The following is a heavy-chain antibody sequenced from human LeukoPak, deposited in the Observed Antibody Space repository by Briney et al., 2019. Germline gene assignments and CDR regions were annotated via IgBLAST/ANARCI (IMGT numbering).Heavy chain of an antibody. J-gene: IGHJ5*02. CDR1: GGSINNYY. Sequence: SETLSLTCTVSGGSINNYYWSWIRQPPGKGLEWIGYIYYSGSTNYNPSLKSRVAISVDTSKNQFSLNLSSVTAADTAVFYCARLGRGIHYWFDPWGQGTLVTVSS. CDR2: IYYSGST. V-gene: IGHV4-59*08. CDR3: ARLGRGIHYWFDP. D-gene: IGHD2-15*01.